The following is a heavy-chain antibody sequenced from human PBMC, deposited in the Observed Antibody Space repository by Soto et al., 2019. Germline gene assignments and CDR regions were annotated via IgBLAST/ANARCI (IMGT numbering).Heavy chain of an antibody. CDR3: AAPQDSSGYSYYFDY. D-gene: IGHD3-22*01. Sequence: PGGSLRLSCAASGFTFSSYWMHWVRQAPGKGLVWVSRINSDGSSTSYADSVKGRFTISRDNSKNTLYLQMNSLRAEDTAVYYCAAPQDSSGYSYYFDYWGQGTLVTVSS. V-gene: IGHV3-74*01. CDR1: GFTFSSYW. J-gene: IGHJ4*02. CDR2: INSDGSST.